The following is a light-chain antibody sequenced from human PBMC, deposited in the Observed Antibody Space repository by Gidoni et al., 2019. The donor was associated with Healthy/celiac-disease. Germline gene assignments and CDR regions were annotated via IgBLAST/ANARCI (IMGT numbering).Light chain of an antibody. V-gene: IGKV3-11*01. Sequence: EIVLTQSPATLSLSQGDRATLSCRASQSVSSYLAWYQQKPGQAPRLLIYDASNRATGIPARFSGSGSGTDFTLTISSLEPEDFAVYYCQQRSNWPGTFGGGTKVEIK. CDR3: QQRSNWPGT. J-gene: IGKJ4*01. CDR1: QSVSSY. CDR2: DAS.